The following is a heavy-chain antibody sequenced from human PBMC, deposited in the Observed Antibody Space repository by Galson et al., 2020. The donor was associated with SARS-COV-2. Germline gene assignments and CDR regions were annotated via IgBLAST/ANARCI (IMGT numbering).Heavy chain of an antibody. CDR1: GFTFSSYS. CDR3: ARDHPPYDFWSGYYIRRSDYMDV. V-gene: IGHV3-21*01. Sequence: GESLKISCAASGFTFSSYSMNWVRQAPGKGLEWVSSISSSSSYIYYADSVKGRFTISRDNAKNSLYLQMNSLRAEDTAVYYCARDHPPYDFWSGYYIRRSDYMDVWGKGTTVTVSS. D-gene: IGHD3-3*01. J-gene: IGHJ6*03. CDR2: ISSSSSYI.